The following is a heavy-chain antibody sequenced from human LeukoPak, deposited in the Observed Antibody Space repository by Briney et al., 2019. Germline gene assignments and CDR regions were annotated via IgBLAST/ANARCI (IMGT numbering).Heavy chain of an antibody. Sequence: PSETLSLTCAVYGGSFSGFYWNWIRQPPGKGLEWIGEIDHSGSTNYNPSLKSRVTISVDTSKNQFSLKLSSVTAADTAVYYCARAEYEFVDYWGQGTLVTVSS. CDR3: ARAEYEFVDY. V-gene: IGHV4-34*01. CDR2: IDHSGST. J-gene: IGHJ4*02. CDR1: GGSFSGFY. D-gene: IGHD3-3*01.